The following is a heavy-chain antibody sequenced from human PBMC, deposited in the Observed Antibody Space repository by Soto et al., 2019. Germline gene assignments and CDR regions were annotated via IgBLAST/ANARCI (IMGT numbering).Heavy chain of an antibody. CDR1: GFPFSSYA. D-gene: IGHD2-2*01. CDR3: AKERYCSSTSCYSGFDY. V-gene: IGHV3-23*01. Sequence: GGSLRLSCAASGFPFSSYAMSWVRQAPGKGLEWVSVVSGSGSSTYYADSVKGRFTISRDSSKNTLYLQMNSLRAEDTALYYCAKERYCSSTSCYSGFDYWGQGTLVTVSS. CDR2: VSGSGSST. J-gene: IGHJ4*02.